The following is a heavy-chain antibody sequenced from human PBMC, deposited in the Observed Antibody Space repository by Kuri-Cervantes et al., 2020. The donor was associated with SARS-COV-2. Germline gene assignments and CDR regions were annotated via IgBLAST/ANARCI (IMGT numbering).Heavy chain of an antibody. Sequence: GSLRLSCAASGFTFSNAWMSWVRQAPGKGLEWIGEINHSGSTNYNPSLKSRVTMSVDTSKNQFSLKLSSVTAADTAVYYCARGVDPPRIYYYYYMDVWGKGTTVTVSS. J-gene: IGHJ6*03. CDR3: ARGVDPPRIYYYYYMDV. D-gene: IGHD5-12*01. CDR1: GFTFSNAW. V-gene: IGHV4-34*01. CDR2: INHSGST.